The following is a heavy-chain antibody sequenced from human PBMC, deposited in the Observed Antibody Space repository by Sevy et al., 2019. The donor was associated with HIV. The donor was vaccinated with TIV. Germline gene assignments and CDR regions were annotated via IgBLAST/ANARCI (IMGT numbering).Heavy chain of an antibody. CDR3: ASDGGFIVRASSDY. J-gene: IGHJ4*02. CDR2: MSSSITYT. D-gene: IGHD1-26*01. V-gene: IGHV3-21*03. CDR1: GFSFSDYT. Sequence: GGSLRLSCEASGFSFSDYTMTWVHHAPGKGLEWVSSMSSSITYTYYADSLKGRFTISRDNAKSSLYLQMNSLRAEDTGVYYCASDGGFIVRASSDYWGQGTLVTVSS.